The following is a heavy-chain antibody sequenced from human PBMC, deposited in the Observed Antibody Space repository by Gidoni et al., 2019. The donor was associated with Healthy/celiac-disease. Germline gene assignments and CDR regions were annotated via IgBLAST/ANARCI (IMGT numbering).Heavy chain of an antibody. CDR2: INHSGST. J-gene: IGHJ6*03. D-gene: IGHD1-26*01. V-gene: IGHV4-34*01. CDR1: GGSFSGYY. Sequence: QVQLQKWVAGLLKPSETLSITYAVYGGSFSGYYWSWIRQPPGKGLEWIGAINHSGSTNNNPSHKSRVTISVDTSYNQFSLKLSSVTAADTAVYYCARINRGSDYGVVYYYMDVWGKGTTVIVSS. CDR3: ARINRGSDYGVVYYYMDV.